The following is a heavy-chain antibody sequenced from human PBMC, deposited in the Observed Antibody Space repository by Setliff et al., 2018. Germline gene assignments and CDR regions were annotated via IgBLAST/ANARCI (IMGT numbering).Heavy chain of an antibody. D-gene: IGHD1-1*01. CDR2: ILYSGGA. CDR1: GGSISSSLYY. CDR3: ATSYLTLEAAFDV. V-gene: IGHV4-39*07. J-gene: IGHJ3*01. Sequence: PSETLSLTCTVSGGSISSSLYYWAFIRQPPGKGLEWIGSILYSGGAHSNPSLNSRVSISVDTSKNQFSLRLRSVTAADTAFYYCATSYLTLEAAFDVWGQGTMVTV.